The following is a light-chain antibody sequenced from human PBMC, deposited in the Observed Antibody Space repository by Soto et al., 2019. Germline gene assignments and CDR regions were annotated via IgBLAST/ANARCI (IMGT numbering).Light chain of an antibody. V-gene: IGKV1-39*01. Sequence: DIQMTQSPSSLSASVGDRVSITCRASQSISNYLNWYQQKPGKAPKLLIYTASSLQSGVPSRFSGSGSGTDFTLTVSSLQPEDFATYFCQQSYSTPWKFGHGTKVDIK. CDR3: QQSYSTPWK. CDR2: TAS. J-gene: IGKJ1*01. CDR1: QSISNY.